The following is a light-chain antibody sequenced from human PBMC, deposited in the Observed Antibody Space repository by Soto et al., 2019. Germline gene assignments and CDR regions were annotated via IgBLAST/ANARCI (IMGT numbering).Light chain of an antibody. CDR2: YTS. J-gene: IGKJ3*01. V-gene: IGKV3-15*01. Sequence: EIVMTQSPATLSVSPGERATLSCRASQSVGSHLAWYQQKPVQAPRLLIYYTSTRATGIPARFSGSGSGTEFTLTISSLQSEDFAVYYCQQYNNWQLTFGPGTQVDIK. CDR3: QQYNNWQLT. CDR1: QSVGSH.